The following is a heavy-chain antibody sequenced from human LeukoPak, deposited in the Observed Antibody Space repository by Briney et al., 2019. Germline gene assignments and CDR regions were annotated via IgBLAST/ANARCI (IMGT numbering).Heavy chain of an antibody. J-gene: IGHJ5*02. CDR3: ARDYDSSGYLPGWFDP. CDR1: GYTFTSYY. V-gene: IGHV1-2*02. D-gene: IGHD3-22*01. Sequence: GASVKVSCKASGYTFTSYYMHWVRQAPGQGLEWMGWINPNSGGTNYAQKFQGRVTMTRDTSISTAYMELSRLRSDDTAVYYCARDYDSSGYLPGWFDPWGQGTPVTVSS. CDR2: INPNSGGT.